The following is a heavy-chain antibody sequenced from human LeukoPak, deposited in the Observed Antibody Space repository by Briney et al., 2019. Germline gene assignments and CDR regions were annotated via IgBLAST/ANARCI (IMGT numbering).Heavy chain of an antibody. D-gene: IGHD3-10*01. V-gene: IGHV4-34*01. CDR3: ASLSYYGSGSYYRVLDP. Sequence: SETLSLTCAVYGGSFSGYYWSWIRQPPGKGLEWIGEINHSGSTNYNPSLKSRVTISVDTSKNQFSLKLSSVTAADTAVYYCASLSYYGSGSYYRVLDPWGQGTLVTVSS. CDR1: GGSFSGYY. J-gene: IGHJ5*02. CDR2: INHSGST.